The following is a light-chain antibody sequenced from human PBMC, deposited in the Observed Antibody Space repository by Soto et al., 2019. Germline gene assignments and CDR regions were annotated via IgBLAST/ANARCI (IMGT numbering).Light chain of an antibody. Sequence: EIVMTQSPVTLSVSPGEGATLSCRASQSISSSLAWYQQKPGQPPKLLIVGASTRATGIPASFRCSGSGTEFTLTITRLQSSDSAIYYCPKYGTWPPNLLTFGGGTKVEI. J-gene: IGKJ4*01. CDR1: QSISSS. V-gene: IGKV3-15*01. CDR2: GAS. CDR3: PKYGTWPPNLLT.